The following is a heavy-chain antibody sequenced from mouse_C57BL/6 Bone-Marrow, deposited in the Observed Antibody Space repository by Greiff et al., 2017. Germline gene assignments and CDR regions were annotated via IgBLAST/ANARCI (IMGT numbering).Heavy chain of an antibody. CDR1: GFSLTSYG. J-gene: IGHJ4*01. V-gene: IGHV2-2*01. CDR2: IWSGGST. Sequence: VQGVESGPGLVQPSQSLSITCTVSGFSLTSYGVHWVRQSPGKGLEWLGVIWSGGSTDYYAAFISRLSISKDKSKSQVFFKMNSLQADDTAIYYCARIDYYAMDYWGQGTSVTVSS. CDR3: ARIDYYAMDY.